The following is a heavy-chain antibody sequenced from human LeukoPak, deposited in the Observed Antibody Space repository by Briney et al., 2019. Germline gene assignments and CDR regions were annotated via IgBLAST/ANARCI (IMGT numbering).Heavy chain of an antibody. CDR1: GGSISSYY. J-gene: IGHJ3*02. Sequence: PSETLSLTCTVSGGSISSYYWSWIRLPPGKGLEWIGYLSKSGNTNYSPSLKSRVTIFGDASKNQFFLKLSSVTAADTAVYYCARARYVNSFYAFDIWGQGTLVTVSS. V-gene: IGHV4-59*01. CDR2: LSKSGNT. CDR3: ARARYVNSFYAFDI. D-gene: IGHD3-9*01.